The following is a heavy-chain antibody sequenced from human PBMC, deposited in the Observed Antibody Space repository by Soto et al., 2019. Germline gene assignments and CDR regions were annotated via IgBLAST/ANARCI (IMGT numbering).Heavy chain of an antibody. J-gene: IGHJ5*02. CDR2: ISAYNGNT. Sequence: ASVKVSCKASGYTFTSYGISWVRQAPGQGLEWMGWISAYNGNTNYAQKLQGQVTISVDKSINTAYLQWSSLKASDTAMYYCATRRLLSPESSPWGQGTLVTVSS. V-gene: IGHV1-18*04. CDR1: GYTFTSYG. D-gene: IGHD3-10*01. CDR3: ATRRLLSPESSP.